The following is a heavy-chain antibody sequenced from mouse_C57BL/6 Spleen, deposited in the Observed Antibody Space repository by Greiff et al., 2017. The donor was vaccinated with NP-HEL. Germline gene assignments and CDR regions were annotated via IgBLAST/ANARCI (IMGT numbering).Heavy chain of an antibody. CDR3: ARRSNWERGYAMDY. Sequence: QVQLQQPGAELVRPGSSVKLSCKASGYTFTSYWMDWVKQRPGQGLEWIGNIYPSDSETHYNQKFKDKATLTVDKSSSTAYMQLSSLTSEDSAVYYCARRSNWERGYAMDYWGQGTSVTVSS. CDR1: GYTFTSYW. J-gene: IGHJ4*01. CDR2: IYPSDSET. D-gene: IGHD4-1*01. V-gene: IGHV1-61*01.